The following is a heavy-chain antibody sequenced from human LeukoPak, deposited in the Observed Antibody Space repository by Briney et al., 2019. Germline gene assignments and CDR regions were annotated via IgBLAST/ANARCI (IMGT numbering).Heavy chain of an antibody. Sequence: PSETLSLTCAVYGGSFSGYYWSWIRQPPGKGLEWIGEINHSGSTNYNPSLKSRVTISLDTSKNQFSLKVNSVTAADTAVYYCATGETFGMDVWGQGTTVTVSS. J-gene: IGHJ6*02. D-gene: IGHD3-16*01. V-gene: IGHV4-34*01. CDR1: GGSFSGYY. CDR3: ATGETFGMDV. CDR2: INHSGST.